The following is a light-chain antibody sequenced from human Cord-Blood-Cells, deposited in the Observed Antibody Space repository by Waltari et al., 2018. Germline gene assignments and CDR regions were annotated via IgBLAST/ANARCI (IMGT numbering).Light chain of an antibody. CDR3: QSYDSSLSGVV. Sequence: QSVLTQPPSVSGAPVQRVTISCTGSSSTIGAGYDVHWYQQLPGTAPKLLTYGNSNRPSGVPDRFSGSKSGTSASLAITGLQAEDEADYYCQSYDSSLSGVVFGGGTKLTVL. V-gene: IGLV1-40*01. J-gene: IGLJ2*01. CDR1: SSTIGAGYD. CDR2: GNS.